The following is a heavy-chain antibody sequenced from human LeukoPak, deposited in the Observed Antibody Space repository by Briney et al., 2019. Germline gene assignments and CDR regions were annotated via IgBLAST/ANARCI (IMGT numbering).Heavy chain of an antibody. J-gene: IGHJ6*02. Sequence: GGSLRLSCAASGFTFSSYSMNWVRQAPGKGLEWVAVISYDGSNKYYADSVKGRFTISRDNSKNTLYLQMNSLRAEDTAVYYCARDRGGLIAAADYYYYGMDVWGQGTTVTVSS. CDR3: ARDRGGLIAAADYYYYGMDV. V-gene: IGHV3-30*03. D-gene: IGHD6-13*01. CDR2: ISYDGSNK. CDR1: GFTFSSYS.